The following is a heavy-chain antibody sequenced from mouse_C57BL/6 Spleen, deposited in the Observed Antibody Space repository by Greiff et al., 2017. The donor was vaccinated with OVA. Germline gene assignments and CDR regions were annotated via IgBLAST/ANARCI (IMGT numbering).Heavy chain of an antibody. CDR2: ISSGGDYI. J-gene: IGHJ4*01. Sequence: EVMLVESGEGLVKPGGSLKLSCAASGFTFSSYAMSWVRQTPEKRLEWVAYISSGGDYIYYADTVKGRFTISRDNARNTLYLQMSSLKSEDTAMYYCTRDGPHGAMDYWGQGTSVTVSS. CDR1: GFTFSSYA. V-gene: IGHV5-9-1*02. CDR3: TRDGPHGAMDY. D-gene: IGHD2-3*01.